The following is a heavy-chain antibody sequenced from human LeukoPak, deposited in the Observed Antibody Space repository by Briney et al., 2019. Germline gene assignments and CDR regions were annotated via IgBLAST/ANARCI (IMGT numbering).Heavy chain of an antibody. CDR3: ARDHLPSYGDPSFGGFIMDV. V-gene: IGHV1-2*02. J-gene: IGHJ6*04. CDR2: INPNSGGT. CDR1: GYTFTSYY. Sequence: ASVKVSCKASGYTFTSYYMHWVRQAPGQGLEWMGWINPNSGGTNYAQKFQGRVTMTRDTSISTAYMELSRLRSDDTAVYYCARDHLPSYGDPSFGGFIMDVWGKGTTVTVSS. D-gene: IGHD4-17*01.